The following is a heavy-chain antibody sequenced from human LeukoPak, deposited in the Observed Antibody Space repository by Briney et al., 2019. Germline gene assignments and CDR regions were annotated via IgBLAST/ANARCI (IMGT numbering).Heavy chain of an antibody. J-gene: IGHJ4*02. CDR1: GFTVSSNY. V-gene: IGHV3-23*01. D-gene: IGHD3-10*01. Sequence: PGGSLRLSCAASGFTVSSNYMSWVRQAPGKGLEWVSAISGSGGSTYYADSVKGRFTISRDNSKNTLYLQMNSLRAEDTAVYYCAKDRVEGVRGVYYFDYWGQGTLVTVSS. CDR3: AKDRVEGVRGVYYFDY. CDR2: ISGSGGST.